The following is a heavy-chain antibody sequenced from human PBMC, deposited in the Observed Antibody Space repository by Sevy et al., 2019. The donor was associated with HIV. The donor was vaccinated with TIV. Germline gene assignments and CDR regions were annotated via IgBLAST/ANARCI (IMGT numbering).Heavy chain of an antibody. V-gene: IGHV3-23*01. CDR2: ISGTGDIT. J-gene: IGHJ5*02. Sequence: GGSLRLSCAASGFTFSNFVMSWVRQAPGKVLEWVSAISGTGDITYYADSVKGRFTISRDNSKYTLYLQMNSPGVGDTAIYYCARNRLQWFGDFLNWFDPWGQGTLVTVSS. CDR3: ARNRLQWFGDFLNWFDP. D-gene: IGHD3-10*01. CDR1: GFTFSNFV.